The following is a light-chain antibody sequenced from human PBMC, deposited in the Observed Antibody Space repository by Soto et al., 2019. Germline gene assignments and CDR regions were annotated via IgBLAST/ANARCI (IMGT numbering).Light chain of an antibody. Sequence: QSVLTQPPSASVTPGQRVTISCSGSRSNIGSNTVNWYQQLPGTAPKLLIYTNNQRPSGVPDRFSGSKSGTSASLAISGLQSEDEADYYCAAWDDSLNGQVFGGGTKLTVL. CDR3: AAWDDSLNGQV. J-gene: IGLJ2*01. V-gene: IGLV1-44*01. CDR2: TNN. CDR1: RSNIGSNT.